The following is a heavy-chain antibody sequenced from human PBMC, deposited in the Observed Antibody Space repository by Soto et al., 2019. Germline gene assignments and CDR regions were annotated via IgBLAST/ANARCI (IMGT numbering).Heavy chain of an antibody. CDR2: ISDTGTRT. D-gene: IGHD6-19*01. Sequence: PGGSLRLSCAASGFTFSSFAMTWVRQAPGKGLEWVSSISDTGTRTYYADSLKGRFTISRDSSKNTLYLQMNSLRAEDTAIYYCAKSHLYSSVWYYFDQWGQGTLVTAPQ. CDR1: GFTFSSFA. V-gene: IGHV3-23*01. CDR3: AKSHLYSSVWYYFDQ. J-gene: IGHJ4*02.